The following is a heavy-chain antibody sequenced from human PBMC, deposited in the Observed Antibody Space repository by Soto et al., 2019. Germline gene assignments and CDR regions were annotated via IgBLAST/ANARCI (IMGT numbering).Heavy chain of an antibody. CDR3: ARRSITIFGVVRNYFDY. V-gene: IGHV4-34*01. CDR1: GGSFSGYY. CDR2: INHSGST. J-gene: IGHJ4*02. Sequence: SETLSLTCAVYGGSFSGYYWSWIRQPPGKGLEWIGEINHSGSTNYNPSLKSRVTISVDTSKNQFSLKLSSVTAADTAVYYCARRSITIFGVVRNYFDYWGQGTLVT. D-gene: IGHD3-3*01.